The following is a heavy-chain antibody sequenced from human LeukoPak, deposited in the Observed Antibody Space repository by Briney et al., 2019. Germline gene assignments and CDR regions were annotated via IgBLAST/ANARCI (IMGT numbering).Heavy chain of an antibody. D-gene: IGHD5-18*01. Sequence: KPSETLSLTCTVSDGSISSSSYYWGWIRQPPGKGLEWIGSIYYSGSTYYNPSLKSRVTISVDTSKNQFSLKLSSVTAADTAVYYCARQPDTAMVPFDYWGQGTLVTVSS. CDR2: IYYSGST. V-gene: IGHV4-39*01. CDR1: DGSISSSSYY. J-gene: IGHJ4*02. CDR3: ARQPDTAMVPFDY.